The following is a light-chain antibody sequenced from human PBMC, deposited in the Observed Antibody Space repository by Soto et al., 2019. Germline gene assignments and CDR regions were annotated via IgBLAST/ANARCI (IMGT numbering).Light chain of an antibody. CDR1: SSDVGTYDL. CDR2: KAT. V-gene: IGLV2-23*01. CDR3: CSFAGSNSWV. J-gene: IGLJ3*02. Sequence: QSALTQPASVSGSPGQSITISCTGTSSDVGTYDLVSWYQHHPGAAPKLIIYKATRRPSGISNRFSGSKSGNTASLTISGLHAEDEADYYCCSFAGSNSWVFGGGTKLTVL.